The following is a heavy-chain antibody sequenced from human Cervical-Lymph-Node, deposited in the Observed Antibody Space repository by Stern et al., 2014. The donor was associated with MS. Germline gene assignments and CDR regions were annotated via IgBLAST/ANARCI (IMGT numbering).Heavy chain of an antibody. D-gene: IGHD3-9*01. Sequence: VQLVEYGPGLVKPSQTLSLTCTVSGGSISSGSYYWSWIRQPAGKGLEWIGRIYTSGSTNYNPSLKSRVTISVYTSKNQFSLKLSSVTAADTAVYYCARDCRLRYFDNYGMDVWGQGTTVTVSS. J-gene: IGHJ6*02. CDR1: GGSISSGSYY. CDR3: ARDCRLRYFDNYGMDV. V-gene: IGHV4-61*02. CDR2: IYTSGST.